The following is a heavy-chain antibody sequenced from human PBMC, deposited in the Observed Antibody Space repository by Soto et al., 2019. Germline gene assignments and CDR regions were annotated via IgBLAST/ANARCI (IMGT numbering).Heavy chain of an antibody. Sequence: SETLSLTCTVSGGSISSYYWSWIRQPPGKGLVWIWYIYYSGSTNYNPSLKSRVTISVDTSKNQFSLKLSSVTSADTAVYYCARHVPYCSDTSHCAYGMDVWGKGTTVTVS. J-gene: IGHJ6*04. V-gene: IGHV4-59*08. CDR1: GGSISSYY. CDR3: ARHVPYCSDTSHCAYGMDV. D-gene: IGHD2-2*01. CDR2: IYYSGST.